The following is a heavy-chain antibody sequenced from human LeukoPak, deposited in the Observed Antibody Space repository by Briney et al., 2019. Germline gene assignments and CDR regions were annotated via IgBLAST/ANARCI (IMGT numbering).Heavy chain of an antibody. CDR3: ARPDDFASGNHNGGLDQ. CDR2: INTDGNMT. Sequence: GGSLRLSCAASGFTFSRYCMHWVRQAPGKGLVWVSHINTDGNMTTYADSVKGRFTISRDNAKTSLYLQMKSLRAEDTAVYYCARPDDFASGNHNGGLDQWGQGTLVTVSS. V-gene: IGHV3-74*01. D-gene: IGHD3-10*01. J-gene: IGHJ4*02. CDR1: GFTFSRYC.